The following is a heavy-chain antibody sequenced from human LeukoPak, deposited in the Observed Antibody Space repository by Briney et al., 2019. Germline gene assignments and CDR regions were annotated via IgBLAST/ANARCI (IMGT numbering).Heavy chain of an antibody. CDR3: VRTWIQDASDI. CDR1: GFTISSCW. Sequence: PGGSLRLSCAASGFTISSCWKHWIRQAPGKGLVWVSLIKSDGSSTTYADSVKGRFTISRDNAKNTLYLQMNSLRAEDTAAYYCVRTWIQDASDIWGQRPMVTVSS. V-gene: IGHV3-74*01. J-gene: IGHJ3*02. D-gene: IGHD5-18*01. CDR2: IKSDGSST.